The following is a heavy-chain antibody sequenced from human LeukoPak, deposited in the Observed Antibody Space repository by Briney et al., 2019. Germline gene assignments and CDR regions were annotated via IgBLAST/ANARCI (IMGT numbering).Heavy chain of an antibody. J-gene: IGHJ3*02. CDR3: ARVGAPDAFDI. V-gene: IGHV1-2*02. D-gene: IGHD1-26*01. Sequence: ASVKVSCKASGYTFTAYYIRWVRQAPGQGLEWMGWINPNSGGTNYAQKFQGRVTMTRDTSISTAYMELSRLRSDDTAVYYCARVGAPDAFDIWGQGTMVTVSS. CDR1: GYTFTAYY. CDR2: INPNSGGT.